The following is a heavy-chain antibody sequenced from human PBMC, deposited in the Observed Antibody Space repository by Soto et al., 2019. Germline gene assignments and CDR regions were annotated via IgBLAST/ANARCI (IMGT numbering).Heavy chain of an antibody. CDR2: INPGDSDT. CDR1: GFSFANYW. D-gene: IGHD4-4*01. Sequence: GESLKISCKGSGFSFANYWIAWVRQMPGKGLECMGIINPGDSDTRYSPSFQGQVTLSVDKSISTAYLQWRSLKASDTAMYYCATYSNIGGGYWGQGTLVTVSS. V-gene: IGHV5-51*01. J-gene: IGHJ4*02. CDR3: ATYSNIGGGY.